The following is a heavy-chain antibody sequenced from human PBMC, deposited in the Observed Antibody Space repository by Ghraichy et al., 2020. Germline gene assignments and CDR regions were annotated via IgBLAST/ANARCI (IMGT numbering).Heavy chain of an antibody. Sequence: SQTLSLTCTVSGGSISSYYWSWIRQPPGKGLEWIGYIYYSGSTNYNPSLKSRVTISVDTSKNQFSLKLSSVTAADTAVYYCARVPGITGTTAHFDYWGQGTLVTVSS. CDR1: GGSISSYY. CDR3: ARVPGITGTTAHFDY. CDR2: IYYSGST. V-gene: IGHV4-59*01. J-gene: IGHJ4*02. D-gene: IGHD1-7*01.